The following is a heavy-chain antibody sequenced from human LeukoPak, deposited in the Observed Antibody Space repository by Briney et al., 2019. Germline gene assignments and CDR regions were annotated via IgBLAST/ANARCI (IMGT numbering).Heavy chain of an antibody. CDR2: INAGNGNT. Sequence: ASVKVSCKASGYTFTNYAIHWVRQAPGQRPEWMGWINAGNGNTKYSQTFQDRVTVTRDKSASTAYMELSSLRSEDTAVYYCARGIWSSHKADYYLDQWGRGTLVAVSS. V-gene: IGHV1-3*01. CDR1: GYTFTNYA. CDR3: ARGIWSSHKADYYLDQ. D-gene: IGHD3-3*01. J-gene: IGHJ4*02.